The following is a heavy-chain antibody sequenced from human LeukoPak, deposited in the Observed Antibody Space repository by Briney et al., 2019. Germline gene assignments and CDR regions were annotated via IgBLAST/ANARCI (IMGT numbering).Heavy chain of an antibody. CDR3: AKAGAVVVVAAKFFDY. CDR2: ISGSGGST. Sequence: GGSLTLSCEAFEFTFSNYWMSWVRQAPGKGLEWVSAISGSGGSTYYADSVKGRFTISRDNSKNTLYLQMNSLRAEDTAVYYCAKAGAVVVVAAKFFDYWGQGTLVTVSS. CDR1: EFTFSNYW. D-gene: IGHD2-15*01. J-gene: IGHJ4*02. V-gene: IGHV3-23*01.